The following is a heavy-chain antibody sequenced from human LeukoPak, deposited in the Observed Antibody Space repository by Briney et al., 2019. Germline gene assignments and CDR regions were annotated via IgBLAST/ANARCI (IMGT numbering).Heavy chain of an antibody. CDR2: IKQDGSEK. CDR3: ARAEGRWLQFPDY. J-gene: IGHJ4*02. D-gene: IGHD5-24*01. V-gene: IGHV3-7*05. CDR1: GFTFSSYW. Sequence: GGSLRLSCAASGFTFSSYWMSWVRQAPGKGLEWVANIKQDGSEKYYVDSVKGRFTITRDNAKNSLYLQMNSLRGEDTAVYYCARAEGRWLQFPDYWGRGTLVSVSA.